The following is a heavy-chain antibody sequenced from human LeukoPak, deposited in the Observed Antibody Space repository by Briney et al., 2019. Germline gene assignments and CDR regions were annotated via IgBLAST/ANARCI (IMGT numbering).Heavy chain of an antibody. V-gene: IGHV3-23*01. CDR1: GFTFTKYA. CDR3: AKGGSYYYDSSGYFGY. J-gene: IGHJ4*02. D-gene: IGHD3-22*01. Sequence: GGSLRPSCAASGFTFTKYAMNWVRQAPGKGLEWVSGISGSGGSTYYADSVKGRFTISRDNSKNTLSLQMKSLRAEDTAVYYCAKGGSYYYDSSGYFGYWGQGTLVTVSS. CDR2: ISGSGGST.